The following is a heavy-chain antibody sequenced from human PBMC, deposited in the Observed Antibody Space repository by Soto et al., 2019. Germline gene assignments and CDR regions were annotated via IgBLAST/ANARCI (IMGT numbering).Heavy chain of an antibody. CDR3: TTDLGGPLEDIVVVPAALDAFDI. V-gene: IGHV3-15*01. CDR1: GFTFSNAW. CDR2: IKSKTDGGTT. D-gene: IGHD2-2*01. J-gene: IGHJ3*02. Sequence: PGGSLRLSCAASGFTFSNAWMSWVRQAPGKGLEWVGRIKSKTDGGTTDYAAPVKGRFTISRDDSKNTLYLQMNSLKTEDTAVYYCTTDLGGPLEDIVVVPAALDAFDIWGQGTMVTVSS.